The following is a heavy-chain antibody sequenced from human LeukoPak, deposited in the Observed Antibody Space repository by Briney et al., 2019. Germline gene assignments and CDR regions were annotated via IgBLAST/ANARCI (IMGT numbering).Heavy chain of an antibody. V-gene: IGHV3-33*01. D-gene: IGHD1-26*01. J-gene: IGHJ5*01. CDR1: GFTFSSYG. CDR3: AGDTHTNNWYDY. Sequence: GGSLRLSCAASGFTFSSYGMHWVRQAPGKGLEWVAVIWYDGSNKYYADSVKGRFTISRDNSKNTLYLQMSSLRVEDTAVYYCAGDTHTNNWYDYWGQGTLVTVSS. CDR2: IWYDGSNK.